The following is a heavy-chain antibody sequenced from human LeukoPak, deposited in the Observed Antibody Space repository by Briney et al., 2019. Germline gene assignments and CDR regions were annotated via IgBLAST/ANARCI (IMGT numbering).Heavy chain of an antibody. CDR3: ARVVVQGAFDI. Sequence: PSETLSLTCTVSGGSISSNYWSWIRQPPGKGLEWIGYIYYSGGTSYNPSLKSRVTISVDTSNNQFSLKLSSVTAADTAVYYCARVVVQGAFDIWGQGRMDTVSS. D-gene: IGHD2-2*01. CDR1: GGSISSNY. CDR2: IYYSGGT. V-gene: IGHV4-59*01. J-gene: IGHJ3*02.